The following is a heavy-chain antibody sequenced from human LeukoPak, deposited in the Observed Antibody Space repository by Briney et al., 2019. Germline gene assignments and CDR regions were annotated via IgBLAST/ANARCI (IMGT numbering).Heavy chain of an antibody. CDR2: IYYSGST. Sequence: SETLSLTCTVSGGSIISGVYYWSWIRQHPGKGLEWIGYIYYSGSTYYNPSLKSRVTISVDTSKNQFSLKQSSVTAADTAAYYSARVGEQQLALGSDTSGEGTLVTVSS. D-gene: IGHD6-13*01. V-gene: IGHV4-31*03. CDR1: GGSIISGVYY. CDR3: ARVGEQQLALGSDT. J-gene: IGHJ5*02.